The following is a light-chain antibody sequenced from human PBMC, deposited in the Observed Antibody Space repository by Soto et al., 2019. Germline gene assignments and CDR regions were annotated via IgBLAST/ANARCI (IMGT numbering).Light chain of an antibody. CDR3: HQRQSWPRT. CDR2: DAS. CDR1: QSINRH. J-gene: IGKJ1*01. V-gene: IGKV3-11*01. Sequence: EIVLTQSPATLSLSPGERATLSCRASQSINRHLAWYRQKPGQAPRLLIYDASNRATGIPARFSGSGSGTDFTLTISDVQPEDFALYYCHQRQSWPRTFGQGTKVDIK.